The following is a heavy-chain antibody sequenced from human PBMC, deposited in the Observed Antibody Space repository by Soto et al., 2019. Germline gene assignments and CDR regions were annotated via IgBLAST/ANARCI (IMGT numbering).Heavy chain of an antibody. CDR2: INPNSGGT. V-gene: IGHV1-2*04. CDR3: ARGSRVHSSGYHY. CDR1: GYTFTCYY. D-gene: IGHD6-19*01. Sequence: ASVKVSCKASGYTFTCYYMHWVRQAPGQGLEWMGWINPNSGGTNYAQKFQGWVTMTRDTSISTAYMELSRLRSDDTAVYYCARGSRVHSSGYHYWGQGTLVTVSS. J-gene: IGHJ4*02.